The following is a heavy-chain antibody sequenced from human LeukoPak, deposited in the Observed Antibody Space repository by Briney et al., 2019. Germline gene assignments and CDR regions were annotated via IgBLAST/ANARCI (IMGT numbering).Heavy chain of an antibody. CDR2: IDWDDYK. J-gene: IGHJ4*02. CDR3: ARTITTTVAFDY. V-gene: IGHV2-70*11. CDR1: GFSLSASGMC. D-gene: IGHD4-11*01. Sequence: SGPALVKPTQTLTLTCTFSGFSLSASGMCVTWIRQPPGKALEWLARIDWDDYKYYSASLKTRLTISKDTSKNQVVLTMTNMDPVDTATYYCARTITTTVAFDYWGQRILVTVSS.